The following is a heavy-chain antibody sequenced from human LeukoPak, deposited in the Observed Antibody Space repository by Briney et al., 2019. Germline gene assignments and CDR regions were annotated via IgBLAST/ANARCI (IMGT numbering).Heavy chain of an antibody. V-gene: IGHV3-9*01. CDR2: ISWNSGSI. J-gene: IGHJ4*02. D-gene: IGHD3-22*01. Sequence: GGSLRLSCAASGFTFDDYAMHWVRQAPGKGLEWVSGISWNSGSIGYADSVKGRFTISGDNAKNSLYLQMNSLRAEDTALYYCAKSIGYYYGSSGYYYFDYWGQGTLVTVSS. CDR1: GFTFDDYA. CDR3: AKSIGYYYGSSGYYYFDY.